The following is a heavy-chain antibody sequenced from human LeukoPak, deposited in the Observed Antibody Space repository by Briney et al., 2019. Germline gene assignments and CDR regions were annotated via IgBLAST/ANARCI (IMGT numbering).Heavy chain of an antibody. CDR2: ISSSSSYI. CDR1: GFTFSSCS. J-gene: IGHJ5*02. CDR3: ARDNWFDP. V-gene: IGHV3-21*01. Sequence: GGSLRLSCAASGFTFSSCSMNWVRQAPGKGLEWVSSISSSSSYIYYADSVKGRFTISRDNAKNSLFLQMNSLRAEGTAVYYCARDNWFDPWGQETLVTVSS.